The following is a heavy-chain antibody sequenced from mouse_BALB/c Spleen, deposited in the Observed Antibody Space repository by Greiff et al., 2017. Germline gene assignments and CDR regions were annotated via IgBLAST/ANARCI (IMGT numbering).Heavy chain of an antibody. Sequence: QVQLKESGAELVRPGSSVKISCKASGYAFSSYWMNWVKQRPGQGLEWIGQIYPGDGDTNYNGKFKGKATLTADKSSSTAYMQLSSLTSEDSAVYFCARPYYGSSYGFAYWGQGTLVTVSA. D-gene: IGHD1-1*01. CDR3: ARPYYGSSYGFAY. J-gene: IGHJ3*01. V-gene: IGHV1-80*01. CDR1: GYAFSSYW. CDR2: IYPGDGDT.